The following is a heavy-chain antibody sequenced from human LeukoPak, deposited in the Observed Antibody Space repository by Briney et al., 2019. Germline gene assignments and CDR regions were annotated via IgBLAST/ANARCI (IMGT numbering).Heavy chain of an antibody. J-gene: IGHJ6*03. CDR1: GGSFSAYY. D-gene: IGHD3-16*01. V-gene: IGHV4-34*07. CDR3: TRGSIAYYYMDV. Sequence: SETLSLTCAVHGGSFSAYYWSWIRQSPEKGLEWIGEINHSGSTNYNPSLKSRVTISVDTSKNQFSLKLSSVTAADTAVYYCTRGSIAYYYMDVWGKGTTVTISS. CDR2: INHSGST.